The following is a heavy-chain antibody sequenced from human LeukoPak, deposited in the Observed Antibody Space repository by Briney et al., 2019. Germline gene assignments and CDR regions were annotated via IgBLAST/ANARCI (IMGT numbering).Heavy chain of an antibody. J-gene: IGHJ4*02. Sequence: GGSLRLSCAASGFTVSNNYMTWVRQAPGKGLEWVSIIFAGVGTYYADSVRGRFTISRDNSKNTLYLQMNSLEAEDAAVYYCARGDRGTGQRFDYWGQGTLVTVS. CDR2: IFAGVGT. CDR3: ARGDRGTGQRFDY. V-gene: IGHV3-53*01. D-gene: IGHD1-1*01. CDR1: GFTVSNNY.